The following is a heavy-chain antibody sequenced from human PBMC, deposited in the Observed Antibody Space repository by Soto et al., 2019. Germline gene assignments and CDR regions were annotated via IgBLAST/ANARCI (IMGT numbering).Heavy chain of an antibody. CDR1: VRSSSEYS. CDR2: INHSGSA. J-gene: IGHJ4*02. Sequence: PSGTLSLSFAAYVRSSSEYSWTWIRQPPRQALEWSGKINHSGSANYNPSRRSRVIISIGTPKNQFSLELTSVTAADTAVYYCARGLFSGDAYSGGWYYFASWGQGTLVTVS. D-gene: IGHD3-10*01. CDR3: ARGLFSGDAYSGGWYYFAS. V-gene: IGHV4-34*01.